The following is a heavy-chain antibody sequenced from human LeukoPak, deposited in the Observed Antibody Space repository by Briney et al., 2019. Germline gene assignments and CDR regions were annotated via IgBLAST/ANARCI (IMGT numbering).Heavy chain of an antibody. D-gene: IGHD6-13*01. CDR3: ARGRGYSSSWYYFDY. CDR2: MNPNSGNT. V-gene: IGHV1-8*01. Sequence: ASVKVSCKASGYTYTSYDINWVRQAPGQGLEWMGWMNPNSGNTGYAQKFQGRVTMTRNTSISTAYMELSSLRSEDTAVYYCARGRGYSSSWYYFDYWGQGTLVTVSS. CDR1: GYTYTSYD. J-gene: IGHJ4*02.